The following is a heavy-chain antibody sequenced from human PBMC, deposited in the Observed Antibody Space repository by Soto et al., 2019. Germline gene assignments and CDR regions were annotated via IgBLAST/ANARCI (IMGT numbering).Heavy chain of an antibody. CDR1: GFSFRDYW. Sequence: GGSLRLSCTASGFSFRDYWMTWVRQAPGKGLDWVANIKQDGSEKYYLDSLKGRFTISRDNAKNSVYLLMNSLRAEDTAVYYCARGKDGRRAGTYYFDMDVWGKGTTVTVSS. CDR2: IKQDGSEK. V-gene: IGHV3-7*01. J-gene: IGHJ6*03. D-gene: IGHD1-1*01. CDR3: ARGKDGRRAGTYYFDMDV.